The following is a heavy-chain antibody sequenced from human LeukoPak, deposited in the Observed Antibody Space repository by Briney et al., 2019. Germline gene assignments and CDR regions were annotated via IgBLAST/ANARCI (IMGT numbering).Heavy chain of an antibody. J-gene: IGHJ4*02. CDR1: GYTFTSYY. Sequence: ASVKVSCKASGYTFTSYYMHWVRQAPGQGLEWMGWINPNSGGTNYAQKFQGRVTMTRDTSISTAYMELSSLRSDDTAVYYCARYGWFGEFMTFNGYFDYWGQGTLVTVSS. V-gene: IGHV1-2*02. D-gene: IGHD3-10*01. CDR3: ARYGWFGEFMTFNGYFDY. CDR2: INPNSGGT.